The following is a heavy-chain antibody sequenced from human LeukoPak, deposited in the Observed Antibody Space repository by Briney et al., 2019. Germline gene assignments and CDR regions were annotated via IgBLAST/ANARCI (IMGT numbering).Heavy chain of an antibody. CDR2: INHSGST. Sequence: SETLSLTCAVYGGSFSGYYWSWIRQPPGKGLEWIGEINHSGSTNYNPSLKSRVTISVDTSRNQFSLKLSPVTAADTAVYYCARGRRRDSSGYRDFQHWGQGTLVTVSS. CDR3: ARGRRRDSSGYRDFQH. D-gene: IGHD3-22*01. J-gene: IGHJ1*01. CDR1: GGSFSGYY. V-gene: IGHV4-34*01.